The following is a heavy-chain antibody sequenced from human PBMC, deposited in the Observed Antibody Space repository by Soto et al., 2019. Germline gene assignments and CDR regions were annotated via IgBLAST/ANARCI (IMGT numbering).Heavy chain of an antibody. D-gene: IGHD5-12*01. CDR2: IVVGSGNT. J-gene: IGHJ4*02. CDR3: AADRGDGYNSGDY. CDR1: GFTFTSSA. Sequence: SVKVSCKASGFTFTSSAVQWVRQARGQRLEWIGWIVVGSGNTNYAQKFQERVTITRDMSTSTAYMELSSLRSEDTAVYYCAADRGDGYNSGDYWGQGTLVTVYS. V-gene: IGHV1-58*01.